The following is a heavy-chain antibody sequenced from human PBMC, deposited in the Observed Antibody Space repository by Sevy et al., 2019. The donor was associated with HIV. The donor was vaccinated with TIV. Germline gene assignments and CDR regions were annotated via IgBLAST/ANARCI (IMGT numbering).Heavy chain of an antibody. D-gene: IGHD3-10*01. CDR3: ASSTPYGFYYFDY. CDR1: GGSISSSSYY. J-gene: IGHJ4*02. CDR2: IYYSGST. Sequence: SETLSLTCTVSGGSISSSSYYWGWIRQPPGKGLEWIGSIYYSGSTYYNPSLKSRVTISVDTSKNQFSLKLSSVTAADTAVYYCASSTPYGFYYFDYWGQGTLVTVSS. V-gene: IGHV4-39*01.